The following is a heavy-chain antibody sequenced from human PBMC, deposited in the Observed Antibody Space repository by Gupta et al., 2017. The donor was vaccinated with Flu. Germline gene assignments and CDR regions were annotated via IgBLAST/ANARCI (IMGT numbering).Heavy chain of an antibody. J-gene: IGHJ4*02. CDR1: GGSISDTSYY. Sequence: QLQLQESVPGLVKPSETLSLICTVSGGSISDTSYYWGWIRQPPGKGLEWIGNVGYSGNTFYNPSIKSRVTISVDTSKNQFSLKLSSVTAADTAVYYCARRITYGKTFDYWGQGSLVTVSS. CDR2: VGYSGNT. D-gene: IGHD2/OR15-2a*01. CDR3: ARRITYGKTFDY. V-gene: IGHV4-39*01.